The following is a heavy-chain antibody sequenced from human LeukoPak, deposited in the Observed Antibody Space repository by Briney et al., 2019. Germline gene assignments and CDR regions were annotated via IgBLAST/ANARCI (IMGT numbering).Heavy chain of an antibody. V-gene: IGHV3-23*01. Sequence: GGSLRLSCAASGFTFSSYAMSWVRQAPGKGLEWVSVISGGGYSTYYAASVKGRFTISRDNSKNTLYLQMNSLSAEDTAVYYCAKGPSDIVVSYYGMDVWGQGTTVTVSS. D-gene: IGHD5-12*01. CDR1: GFTFSSYA. CDR2: ISGGGYST. J-gene: IGHJ6*02. CDR3: AKGPSDIVVSYYGMDV.